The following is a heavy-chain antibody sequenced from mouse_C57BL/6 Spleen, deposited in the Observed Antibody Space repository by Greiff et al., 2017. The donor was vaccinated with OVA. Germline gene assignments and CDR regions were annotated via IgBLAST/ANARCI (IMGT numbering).Heavy chain of an antibody. D-gene: IGHD2-5*01. CDR2: IDPETGGT. J-gene: IGHJ3*01. Sequence: QVQLKQSGAELVRPGASVTLSCKASGYTFTDYEMHWVKQTPVHGLEWIGAIDPETGGTAYNQKFKGKAILTADKSSSTAYMELRSLTSEDSAVYYSTPGAYYSNYGLAYWGQGTLVTVSA. V-gene: IGHV1-15*01. CDR3: TPGAYYSNYGLAY. CDR1: GYTFTDYE.